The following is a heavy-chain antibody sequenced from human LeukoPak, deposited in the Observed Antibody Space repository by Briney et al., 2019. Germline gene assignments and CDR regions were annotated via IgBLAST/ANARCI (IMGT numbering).Heavy chain of an antibody. Sequence: GESLKISCKGSGYSFTSYWIGWVRQMPGKGLEWMGIIYPGDSDTRYCPSFQGQVTISADKSISTAYLQWSSLKASDTAMYYCASGDTAMATSFDYWGQGTLVTVSS. J-gene: IGHJ4*02. CDR3: ASGDTAMATSFDY. D-gene: IGHD5-18*01. V-gene: IGHV5-51*01. CDR2: IYPGDSDT. CDR1: GYSFTSYW.